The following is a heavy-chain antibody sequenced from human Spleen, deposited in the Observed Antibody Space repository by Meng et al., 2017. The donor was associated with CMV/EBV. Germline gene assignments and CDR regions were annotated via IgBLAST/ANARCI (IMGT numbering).Heavy chain of an antibody. D-gene: IGHD2-2*01. CDR3: VREHAMSASTDY. CDR1: GFTFSSYT. V-gene: IGHV3-21*01. CDR2: ISASSSDI. Sequence: GGSLRLSCAASGFTFSSYTMNWVRQAPGKGLEWVSSISASSSDIYYGDSVRGRFTVSRNNAQTSLYLQMNTLRVEDTAVYYCVREHAMSASTDYWGQGTLVTVSS. J-gene: IGHJ4*02.